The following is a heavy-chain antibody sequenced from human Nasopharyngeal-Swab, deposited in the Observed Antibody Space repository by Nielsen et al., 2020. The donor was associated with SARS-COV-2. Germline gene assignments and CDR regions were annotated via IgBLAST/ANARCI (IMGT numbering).Heavy chain of an antibody. V-gene: IGHV3-7*01. CDR2: IKADGSET. CDR3: ARAWRGFSI. J-gene: IGHJ3*02. CDR1: GFTFESHK. D-gene: IGHD3-3*01. Sequence: GESLKTSCAATGFTFESHKMSWLRQAPGKGLEWVANIKADGSETSYVDSVKGRFTISRDNAKNSLYLQMNSLRAEDTAVYFCARAWRGFSIWGQGTMVTVSS.